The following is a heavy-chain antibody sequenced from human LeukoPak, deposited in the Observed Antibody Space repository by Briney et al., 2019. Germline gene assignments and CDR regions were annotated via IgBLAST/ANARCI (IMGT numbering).Heavy chain of an antibody. Sequence: ASVKVSCKASGYTFTSYGFTWVRQAPGQGLEWMGWISTYNGNTNYAQTLQGRVTMTTDTSTSTAYMELRSLRFDDTAVYYCARDPRRDMGPTNWFDPWGQGTLVTVSS. J-gene: IGHJ5*02. V-gene: IGHV1-18*01. CDR3: ARDPRRDMGPTNWFDP. CDR1: GYTFTSYG. D-gene: IGHD2-21*02. CDR2: ISTYNGNT.